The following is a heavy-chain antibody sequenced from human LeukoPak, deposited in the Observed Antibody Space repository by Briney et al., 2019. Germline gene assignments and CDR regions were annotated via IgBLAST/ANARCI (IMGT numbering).Heavy chain of an antibody. J-gene: IGHJ6*03. Sequence: SETLSLTCAVYGGSFSGYYWSWIRQPPGKGLEWIGEINHSGSTNYNPSLKSRVSLSVDTSKNQFSLKLSSVTAADTAVYYCARHPNRGYSYGPRYYYYYYMDVWGKGTTVTISS. D-gene: IGHD5-18*01. V-gene: IGHV4-34*01. CDR1: GGSFSGYY. CDR3: ARHPNRGYSYGPRYYYYYYMDV. CDR2: INHSGST.